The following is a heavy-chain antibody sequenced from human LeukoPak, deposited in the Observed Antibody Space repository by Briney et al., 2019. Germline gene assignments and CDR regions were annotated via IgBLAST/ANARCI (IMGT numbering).Heavy chain of an antibody. CDR2: IYYSGST. V-gene: IGHV4-39*01. Sequence: SETLSLTCTVSGGAISSSSYYCGWIRQPPGKGLEWIGSIYYSGSTYYNPSLKSRVTISVDTSKNQLSLKLSSVTAADTAVYYCARHARIGEAGTSHYFDYWGQGTLVTVSS. CDR3: ARHARIGEAGTSHYFDY. J-gene: IGHJ4*02. D-gene: IGHD6-13*01. CDR1: GGAISSSSYY.